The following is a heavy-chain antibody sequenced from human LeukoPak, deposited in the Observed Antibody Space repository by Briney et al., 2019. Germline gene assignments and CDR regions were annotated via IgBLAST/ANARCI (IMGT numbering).Heavy chain of an antibody. CDR1: GFIFSDYY. CDR2: LTSRSSGSTK. CDR3: ARIPAWLGAFGYFDL. Sequence: GGSLRLTCAATGFIFSDYYMSWIRQAPGKGLEWISYLTSRSSGSTKYYADSVKGRFSTSRDNAKNSLYLQMNSLRVEDTAVYYCARIPAWLGAFGYFDLWGRGTLLTVSS. D-gene: IGHD3-10*01. V-gene: IGHV3-11*01. J-gene: IGHJ2*01.